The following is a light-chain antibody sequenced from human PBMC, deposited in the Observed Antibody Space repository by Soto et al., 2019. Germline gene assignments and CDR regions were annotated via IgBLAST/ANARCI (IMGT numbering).Light chain of an antibody. CDR1: SGDVGGYNY. Sequence: QSALTQPASVSGSPGQSITISCTGTSGDVGGYNYVSWYQQHPGKAPKLMIYEVSNRPSGVSNRFSGSKSGNTASLTISGLPAEDEADYYCSSYTSSSSPYVFATGTKVTVL. CDR2: EVS. J-gene: IGLJ1*01. CDR3: SSYTSSSSPYV. V-gene: IGLV2-14*01.